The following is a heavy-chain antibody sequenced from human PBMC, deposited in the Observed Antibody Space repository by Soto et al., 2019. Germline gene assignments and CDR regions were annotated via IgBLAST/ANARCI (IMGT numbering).Heavy chain of an antibody. Sequence: LSCAASGFTFTNYAMSWVRQAPGKGLEWVSSISGGGDSTFYADSVKGRFAISRDTSSNTLYLQMNSLRAEDTAVYYCTRRGDSYYYGMAVWGQGTTVTVSS. J-gene: IGHJ6*02. CDR3: TRRGDSYYYGMAV. D-gene: IGHD3-10*01. CDR1: GFTFTNYA. CDR2: ISGGGDST. V-gene: IGHV3-23*01.